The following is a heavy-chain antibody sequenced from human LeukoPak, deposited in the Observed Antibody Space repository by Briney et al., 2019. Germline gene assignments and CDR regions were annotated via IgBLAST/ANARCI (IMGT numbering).Heavy chain of an antibody. CDR3: ARGLLCSGGSCYLYYYYYGMDV. D-gene: IGHD2-15*01. J-gene: IGHJ6*02. V-gene: IGHV3-11*01. CDR1: GFTFSDYY. Sequence: PGGSLRLSCAASGFTFSDYYMSWIRQAPGKGLEWVSYISSSGSTINYADSVKGRFTISRDNAKNSLYLQMNSLRAEDTAVYYCARGLLCSGGSCYLYYYYYGMDVWGQGTTVTVSS. CDR2: ISSSGSTI.